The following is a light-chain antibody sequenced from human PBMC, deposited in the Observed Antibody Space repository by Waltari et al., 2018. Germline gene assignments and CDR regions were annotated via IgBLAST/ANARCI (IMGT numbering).Light chain of an antibody. CDR3: QQYGSSRWT. J-gene: IGKJ1*01. CDR2: GAS. V-gene: IGKV3-20*01. Sequence: EIVLTQSPGTLSLSPGGSATLSCRASQTVTSSYLSWYQQKPGQGPRLVIYGASIRATGIPYRFSGSGSGTDFTLTIGRLEPEDVAVYYCQQYGSSRWTFGQGTNVESK. CDR1: QTVTSSY.